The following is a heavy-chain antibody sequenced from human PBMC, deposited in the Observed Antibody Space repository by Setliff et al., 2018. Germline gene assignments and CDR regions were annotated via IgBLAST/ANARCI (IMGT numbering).Heavy chain of an antibody. Sequence: QPGGSLRLSCAASGFTFSRYGMHWVRQPPGKGLEWVAVIYYDGSNTHYTDSVEGRFTISRDNSKNTLYLQMNSLGAEDTAMYCCARDMSPDIMWELPVDSWGQGTLVTVSS. CDR3: ARDMSPDIMWELPVDS. V-gene: IGHV3-33*01. CDR1: GFTFSRYG. D-gene: IGHD1-26*01. J-gene: IGHJ4*02. CDR2: IYYDGSNT.